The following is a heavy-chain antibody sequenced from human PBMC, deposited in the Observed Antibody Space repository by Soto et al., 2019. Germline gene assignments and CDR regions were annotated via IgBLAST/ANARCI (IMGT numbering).Heavy chain of an antibody. CDR2: IFSNDEK. CDR1: GFSLSNAGLG. CDR3: ASTYSTSWYWFDP. Sequence: QVTVKESGPVLVKPTETLTLTCTVSGFSLSNAGLGVSWIRQPPGKALEWLAHIFSNDEKSYSTSLKSRLTSSNDPSKSQVVLTMTNMGPVDTATYYCASTYSTSWYWFDPWGQGTLVTVSS. J-gene: IGHJ5*02. V-gene: IGHV2-26*04. D-gene: IGHD6-13*01.